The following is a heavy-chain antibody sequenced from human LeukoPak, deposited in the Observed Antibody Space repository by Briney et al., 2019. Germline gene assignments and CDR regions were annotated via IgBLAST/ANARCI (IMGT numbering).Heavy chain of an antibody. CDR3: ARGVKIEYSSSSRNWYFDL. CDR1: GGSISSYY. Sequence: SETLSLTCTVSGGSISSYYWSWIRQPPGKGLEWIGYIYYSGSTNYNPSLKSRVTISVDTSKNQFSLKLSSVTAADTAVYYCARGVKIEYSSSSRNWYFDLWGRGTLVTVSS. J-gene: IGHJ2*01. CDR2: IYYSGST. D-gene: IGHD6-6*01. V-gene: IGHV4-59*08.